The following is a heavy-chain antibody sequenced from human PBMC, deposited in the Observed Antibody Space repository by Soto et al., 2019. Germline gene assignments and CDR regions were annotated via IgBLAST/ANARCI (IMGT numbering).Heavy chain of an antibody. CDR1: GCTVSSNY. J-gene: IGHJ4*02. Sequence: EVQLVETGGGLIQPGGSLRLSCAASGCTVSSNYMSWVRQAPGKGLEWVSIIYSGGSTHYAPSVKGRFTISRDNSKNTLYLQMNSLSAEDTAVYDCARGLKVYDHSGYYYYWGQGTLVTVSP. D-gene: IGHD3-22*01. V-gene: IGHV3-53*02. CDR3: ARGLKVYDHSGYYYY. CDR2: IYSGGST.